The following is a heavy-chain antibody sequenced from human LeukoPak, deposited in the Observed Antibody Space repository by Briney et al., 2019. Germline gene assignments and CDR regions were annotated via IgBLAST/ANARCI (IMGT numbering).Heavy chain of an antibody. CDR2: IYSGGST. CDR1: GFTVSSNY. Sequence: QSGGSLRLSCAASGFTVSSNYMSWVRQAPGKGLEWVSVIYSGGSTYYADSVKGRFTISRDNSKNTLYLQMNSLRVEDTAVYYCARHDSSGYYYLNAFDIWGQGTMVTVSS. CDR3: ARHDSSGYYYLNAFDI. D-gene: IGHD3-22*01. J-gene: IGHJ3*02. V-gene: IGHV3-66*04.